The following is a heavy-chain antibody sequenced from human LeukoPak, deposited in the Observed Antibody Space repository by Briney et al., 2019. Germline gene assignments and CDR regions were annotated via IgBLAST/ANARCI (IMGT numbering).Heavy chain of an antibody. J-gene: IGHJ3*02. CDR3: AKPYLRLPAAQPDAFDI. D-gene: IGHD2-2*01. CDR1: GFTFSSYA. V-gene: IGHV3-23*01. Sequence: PGGSLRLSCAASGFTFSSYAMSWVRQAPGKGLEWVSAISGSGGSTYYADSVKGRFTISRDNSKNTLYLQMNSLRAEDTAVYYCAKPYLRLPAAQPDAFDIWGQGTMVTVSS. CDR2: ISGSGGST.